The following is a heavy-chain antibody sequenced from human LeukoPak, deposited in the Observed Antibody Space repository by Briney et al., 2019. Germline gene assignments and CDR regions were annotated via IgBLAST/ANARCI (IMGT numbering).Heavy chain of an antibody. CDR2: INHSGST. Sequence: PSETLSLTCAVYGGSFSGYYWSWIRQPPGKGLEWIGEINHSGSTNYNPPLKSRVTISVDTSKNQFSLKLSPVTAADTAVYYCARRDNGGYDSSGYYSRNGGDYFDYWGQGTLVTVSS. D-gene: IGHD3-22*01. CDR3: ARRDNGGYDSSGYYSRNGGDYFDY. V-gene: IGHV4-34*01. J-gene: IGHJ4*02. CDR1: GGSFSGYY.